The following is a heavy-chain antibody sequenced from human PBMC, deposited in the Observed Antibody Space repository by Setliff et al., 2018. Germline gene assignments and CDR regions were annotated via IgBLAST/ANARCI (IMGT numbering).Heavy chain of an antibody. V-gene: IGHV3-64*01. J-gene: IGHJ6*03. CDR1: GFTFSSYA. CDR2: ISNNGGST. D-gene: IGHD1-1*01. CDR3: ARDHGTVPGVDYMDV. Sequence: GGSLRLSCAASGFTFSSYAMHWVRQAPGKGLEYVSAISNNGGSTYYANSVKGRFTISRDNSKNTLFLQMNSLRADDTAVYYCARDHGTVPGVDYMDVWGKGTTVTVSS.